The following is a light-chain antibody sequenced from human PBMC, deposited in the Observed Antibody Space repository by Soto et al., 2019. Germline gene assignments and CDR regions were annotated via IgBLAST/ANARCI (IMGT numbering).Light chain of an antibody. CDR1: QNIDMY. CDR3: QHILSVPPWP. J-gene: IGKJ1*01. CDR2: GAS. Sequence: DIQMTQSPSSLSASVGDTVTITCRASQNIDMYLNWYQQRPGKAPKVLISGASNLQSGVPSRFSGSGSGTDFTLTIHSLQPEDFATYSCQHILSVPPWPFGQGTKVE. V-gene: IGKV1-39*01.